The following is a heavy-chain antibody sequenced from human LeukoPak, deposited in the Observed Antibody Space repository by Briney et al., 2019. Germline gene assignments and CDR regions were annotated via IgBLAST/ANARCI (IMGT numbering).Heavy chain of an antibody. CDR1: GFSVSTNF. Sequence: GGSLRLSCAASGFSVSTNFMNWVRQAPGKGLEWVSVIYSGGSTYYADPVKGRLTISRDTSKNTLFLQMNSLRAEGTAVYYCARESGSDYFDYWGQGTLVTVSS. J-gene: IGHJ4*02. V-gene: IGHV3-53*01. D-gene: IGHD6-25*01. CDR3: ARESGSDYFDY. CDR2: IYSGGST.